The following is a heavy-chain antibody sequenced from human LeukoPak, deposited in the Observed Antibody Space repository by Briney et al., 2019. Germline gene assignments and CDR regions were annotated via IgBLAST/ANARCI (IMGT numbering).Heavy chain of an antibody. CDR3: ARTPALLSAFDI. V-gene: IGHV1-69*13. CDR2: IIPIFGTA. J-gene: IGHJ3*02. D-gene: IGHD3-10*01. CDR1: GGTFSSYA. Sequence: SVKVSCKASGGTFSSYAISWVRQAPGQGLEWMGGIIPIFGTANYAQKFQGRVTITADESTSTAYMELSSLRSEDTAVYYCARTPALLSAFDIWGQGTMVTVSS.